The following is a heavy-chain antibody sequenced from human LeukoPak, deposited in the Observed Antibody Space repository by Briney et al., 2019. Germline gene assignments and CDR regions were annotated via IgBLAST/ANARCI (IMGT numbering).Heavy chain of an antibody. V-gene: IGHV3-48*03. CDR2: ISSSGSTT. J-gene: IGHJ6*03. CDR1: GFTFTSYE. CDR3: ARSPAGANYYLDV. D-gene: IGHD1-14*01. Sequence: GSLRLSCAASGFTFTSYEMNWVRQAPGKGLEWVSYISSSGSTTYYADSMKGRFTISRDNAKNSLYLQMNSLRAEDTAVYYCARSPAGANYYLDVWGKGTTVTISS.